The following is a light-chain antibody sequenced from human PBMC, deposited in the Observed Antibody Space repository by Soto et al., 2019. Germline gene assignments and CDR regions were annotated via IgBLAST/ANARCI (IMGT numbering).Light chain of an antibody. Sequence: ALTQPASVSGSPGQSITISCTGTGSDVGGYNYVSWYQQHPGKAPKVMIYDVSNRPSGVSNRFSGSKSGNTASLTISGLQAEDEADYYCSSYTSASTPLVFGGGTKVTVL. J-gene: IGLJ2*01. V-gene: IGLV2-14*01. CDR1: GSDVGGYNY. CDR3: SSYTSASTPLV. CDR2: DVS.